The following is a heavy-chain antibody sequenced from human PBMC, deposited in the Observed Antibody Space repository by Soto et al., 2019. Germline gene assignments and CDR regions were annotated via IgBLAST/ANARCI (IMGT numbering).Heavy chain of an antibody. V-gene: IGHV3-30*18. Sequence: QVQLVESGGGVVQPGRSLRLSCAASGFTLSGNDMHWVRQAPGKGPEWVAVMSYDGSHQYYADSVKGRFTISRDTSKSTLYLEMNSLRTEDTAGYYCAKGGWYTSSSPSDCWGQGTLVTVSS. CDR3: AKGGWYTSSSPSDC. D-gene: IGHD6-19*01. CDR1: GFTLSGND. J-gene: IGHJ4*02. CDR2: MSYDGSHQ.